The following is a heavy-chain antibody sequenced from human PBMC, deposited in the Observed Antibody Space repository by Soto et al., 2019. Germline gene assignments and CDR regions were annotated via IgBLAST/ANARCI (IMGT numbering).Heavy chain of an antibody. CDR2: IYYSGST. CDR1: GGSISSSSYY. J-gene: IGHJ3*02. CDR3: ARLSPDIVVVVAADAFYI. V-gene: IGHV4-39*01. D-gene: IGHD2-15*01. Sequence: QLQLQESGPGLVKPSETLSLTCTVSGGSISSSSYYWGWIRQPPGKGLEWIGSIYYSGSTYYNPSLKRRVTISVDTSNNQFSLKLSAVTAADTAVDYCARLSPDIVVVVAADAFYIWCQGTIVTVSS.